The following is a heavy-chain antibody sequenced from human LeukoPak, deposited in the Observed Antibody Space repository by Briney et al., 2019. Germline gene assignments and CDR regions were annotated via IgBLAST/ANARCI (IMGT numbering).Heavy chain of an antibody. CDR1: GGSISSSSYY. J-gene: IGHJ6*03. CDR2: IYYSGST. CDR3: QLAHYYYYYMDV. V-gene: IGHV4-39*07. Sequence: SETLSLTCTVSGGSISSSSYYWGWIRQPPGKGLEWIGSIYYSGSTYYNPSLKSRVTISVDTSKNQFSLKLSSVTAADTAVYYCQLAHYYYYYMDVWGKGTTVTVSS. D-gene: IGHD1-1*01.